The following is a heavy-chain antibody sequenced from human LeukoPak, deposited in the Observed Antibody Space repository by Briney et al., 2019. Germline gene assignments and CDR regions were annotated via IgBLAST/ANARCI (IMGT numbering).Heavy chain of an antibody. CDR1: GGTFSSYA. J-gene: IGHJ4*02. V-gene: IGHV1-46*01. CDR2: INPSGGST. CDR3: ARDPVGATTPDY. D-gene: IGHD1-26*01. Sequence: ASVKVSCKASGGTFSSYAISWVRQAPGQGLEWMGIINPSGGSTSYAQKFQGRVTMTRDTSTSTVYMELSSLRSEDTAVYYCARDPVGATTPDYWGQGTLVTVSS.